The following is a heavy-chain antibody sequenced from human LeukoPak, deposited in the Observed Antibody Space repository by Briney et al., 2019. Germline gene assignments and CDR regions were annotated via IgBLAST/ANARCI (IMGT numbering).Heavy chain of an antibody. J-gene: IGHJ6*03. Sequence: GGSLRLSCAASGFTFSSYGMHWVRQAPGKGLEWVAFIRYDGSNKYYADSVKGRFTISRDNSKNTLYLQMNSLRAEDTAVYYCAKDGSFMVVVPAAISAYYYYYYYMDVWGKGTTVTVSS. V-gene: IGHV3-30*02. CDR1: GFTFSSYG. D-gene: IGHD2-2*02. CDR3: AKDGSFMVVVPAAISAYYYYYYYMDV. CDR2: IRYDGSNK.